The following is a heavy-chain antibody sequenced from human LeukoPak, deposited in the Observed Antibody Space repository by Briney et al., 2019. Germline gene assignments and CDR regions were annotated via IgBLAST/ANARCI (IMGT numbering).Heavy chain of an antibody. J-gene: IGHJ4*02. CDR3: AKDYGYSSSWYDY. V-gene: IGHV3-9*01. D-gene: IGHD6-13*01. Sequence: GRSLRLFCEASGLTFDDYGMHWVRQAPGKGLEWVSTISWNSASVGYVDSVKGRFTISRDNAKKTLYLQMNSLRPEDTALYYCAKDYGYSSSWYDYWGQGTLVTVSS. CDR1: GLTFDDYG. CDR2: ISWNSASV.